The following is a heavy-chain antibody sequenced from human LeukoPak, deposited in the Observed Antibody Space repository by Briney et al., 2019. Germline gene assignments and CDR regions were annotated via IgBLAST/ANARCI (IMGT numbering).Heavy chain of an antibody. J-gene: IGHJ6*02. CDR2: INAGNGNT. V-gene: IGHV1-3*01. CDR3: ARALAPMSIVVVPYYYGMDV. D-gene: IGHD2-2*01. CDR1: GYTFTSYA. Sequence: GASVKVSCKASGYTFTSYAMHWVRQAPGQRLEWMGWINAGNGNTKYSQKFQGRVTITRDTSASTAYMELSSLRSEDTAVYYCARALAPMSIVVVPYYYGMDVWGQGTTVTVSS.